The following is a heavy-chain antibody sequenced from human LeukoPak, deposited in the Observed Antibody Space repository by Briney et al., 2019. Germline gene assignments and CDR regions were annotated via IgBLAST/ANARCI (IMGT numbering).Heavy chain of an antibody. CDR2: ISWNSGSI. CDR1: GFTFDDYA. CDR3: ARDPLSSSSFDL. D-gene: IGHD6-13*01. V-gene: IGHV3-9*01. Sequence: GRSLRLSCAASGFTFDDYAMHWVRQAPGKGLEWVSGISWNSGSIGYADSVKGRFTISRDNAKNSLYLQMNSLRAEDTAVYYCARDPLSSSSFDLWGQGTLVTVSS. J-gene: IGHJ4*02.